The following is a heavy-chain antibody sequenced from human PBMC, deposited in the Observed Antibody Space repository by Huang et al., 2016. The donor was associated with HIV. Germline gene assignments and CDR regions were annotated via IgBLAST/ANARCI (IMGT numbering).Heavy chain of an antibody. CDR3: AKHLYSSGACDS. CDR2: SSESGGRA. V-gene: IGHV3-23*01. Sequence: EVQLLESGGGLVQPGGSLRLSCAASGFRFNDFDMNWVRQAAGNGLAVVCTSSESGGRADSADCVMGRCTISRENARNTLSLQMNSLRAEDTALYYCAKHLYSSGACDSWGQGTLVTVSS. J-gene: IGHJ4*02. CDR1: GFRFNDFD. D-gene: IGHD6-19*01.